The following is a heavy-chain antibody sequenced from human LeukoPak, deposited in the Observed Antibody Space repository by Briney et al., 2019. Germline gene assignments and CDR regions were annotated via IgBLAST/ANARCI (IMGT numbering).Heavy chain of an antibody. Sequence: PGGSLRLSCAASEFSVGSNYMTWIRQPPGKGLEWIGEINHSGSTNYNPSLKSRVTISVDTSKNQFSLKLSSVTAADTAVYYCARGSTGYSYGYRRYFDYWGQGTLVTVSS. D-gene: IGHD5-18*01. CDR1: EFSVGSNY. CDR3: ARGSTGYSYGYRRYFDY. V-gene: IGHV4-34*01. J-gene: IGHJ4*02. CDR2: INHSGST.